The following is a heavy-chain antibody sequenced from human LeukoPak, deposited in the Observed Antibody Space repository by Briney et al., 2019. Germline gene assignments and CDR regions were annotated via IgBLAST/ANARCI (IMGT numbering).Heavy chain of an antibody. D-gene: IGHD3-3*01. CDR2: ISSNGGST. J-gene: IGHJ6*02. CDR1: GFTFSSYA. V-gene: IGHV3-64*01. Sequence: GGPLRLSCAASGFTFSSYAMHWVRQAPGKGLEYVSAISSNGGSTYYANSVKGRFTISRDNSKNTLYLQMGSLRAEDMAVYYCARGLYDFWSGYYPVDYGMDVWGQGTTVTVSS. CDR3: ARGLYDFWSGYYPVDYGMDV.